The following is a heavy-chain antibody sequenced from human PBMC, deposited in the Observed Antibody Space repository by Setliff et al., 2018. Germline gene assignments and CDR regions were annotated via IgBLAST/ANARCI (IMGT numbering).Heavy chain of an antibody. Sequence: PSETLSLTCTVSGASVTSFDYYWSWIRQPPGKGLEYIGHISHGVSTSYSPSLKSRLSISADTSKNQFSLKLASVTAADTAVYYCARTHCTTTSCFYFNYWGQGTVVTVS. CDR2: ISHGVST. J-gene: IGHJ4*02. V-gene: IGHV4-30-4*01. CDR1: GASVTSFDYY. D-gene: IGHD2-2*01. CDR3: ARTHCTTTSCFYFNY.